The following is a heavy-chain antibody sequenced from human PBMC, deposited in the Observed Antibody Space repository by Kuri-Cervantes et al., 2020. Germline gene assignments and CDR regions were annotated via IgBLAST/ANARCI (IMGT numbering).Heavy chain of an antibody. D-gene: IGHD4-17*01. CDR2: IHSGGST. Sequence: GESLKISCAASGFTFSSYWMSWVRQAPGKGLEWVSVIHSGGSTYYADSVKGRFTISRDNSKNTLYLQMNSLRAEDTAVYYCARGPTTYYFDYWGQGTLVTVSS. V-gene: IGHV3-53*01. J-gene: IGHJ4*02. CDR1: GFTFSSYW. CDR3: ARGPTTYYFDY.